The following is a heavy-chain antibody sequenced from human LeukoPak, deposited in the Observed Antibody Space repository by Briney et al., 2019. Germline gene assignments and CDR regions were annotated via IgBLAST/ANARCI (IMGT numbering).Heavy chain of an antibody. CDR1: GYTFTSYG. Sequence: ASVKVSCKASGYTFTSYGISWVRQAPGQGLEWMGWISAYNGNTNYAQKLQGRVTMTTDTSTSTAYTELRSLRSDDTAVYYCARTMRDSSSWDHYWGQGTLVTVSS. V-gene: IGHV1-18*01. J-gene: IGHJ4*02. CDR3: ARTMRDSSSWDHY. D-gene: IGHD6-13*01. CDR2: ISAYNGNT.